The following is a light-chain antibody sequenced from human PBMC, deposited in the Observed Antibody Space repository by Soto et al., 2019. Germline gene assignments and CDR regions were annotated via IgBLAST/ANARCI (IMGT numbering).Light chain of an antibody. J-gene: IGKJ1*01. Sequence: DIVMTQSPDSLAVSLGERATINCKSSQSVLHSPNNKNYLAWYQHKPGQSPKMLIYWASFRESGVPDRFSGSGSGTDFTLTISSLQSKDVAVYYCQQYYTNSWSFGQGTKVEIK. CDR1: QSVLHSPNNKNY. CDR2: WAS. V-gene: IGKV4-1*01. CDR3: QQYYTNSWS.